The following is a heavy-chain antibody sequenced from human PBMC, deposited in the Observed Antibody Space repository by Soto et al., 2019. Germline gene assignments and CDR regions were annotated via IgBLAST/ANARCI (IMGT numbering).Heavy chain of an antibody. J-gene: IGHJ6*02. D-gene: IGHD3-16*01. V-gene: IGHV3-23*01. CDR3: AKERGEGYGMDD. Sequence: EVQLLESGGGLVQPGGSLRLSCAASGFTFSSYAMSWFRQAPGKGLEWVSTISASGGSTYYADSVKGRFTISRDNSKNTLYLQMNSLRAEDTAVCYCAKERGEGYGMDDWGQGTTVTVSS. CDR1: GFTFSSYA. CDR2: ISASGGST.